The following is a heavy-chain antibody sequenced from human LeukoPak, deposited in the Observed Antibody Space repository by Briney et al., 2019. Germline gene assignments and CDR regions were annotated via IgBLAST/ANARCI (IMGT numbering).Heavy chain of an antibody. D-gene: IGHD6-19*01. CDR1: GYTFTSYY. J-gene: IGHJ6*02. Sequence: ASVKVSCKASGYTFTSYYMHWVRQAPGQGLEWMGIINPSGGSTSYAQKFQGRVTMTRDTSTSTVYMELSSLRSEDTAVYYCARPGIAVAGQTLELIYGMDVWGQGTTVTVSS. CDR3: ARPGIAVAGQTLELIYGMDV. V-gene: IGHV1-46*01. CDR2: INPSGGST.